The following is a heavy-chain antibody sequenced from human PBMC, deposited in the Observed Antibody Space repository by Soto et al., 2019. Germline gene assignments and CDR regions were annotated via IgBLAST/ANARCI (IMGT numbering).Heavy chain of an antibody. CDR1: GGSISSSNW. CDR3: ARDRGGYSYGFGYFDH. V-gene: IGHV4-4*02. CDR2: IYHSGST. J-gene: IGHJ4*02. D-gene: IGHD5-18*01. Sequence: SETLSLTCAVSGGSISSSNWWSWVRQPPGKGLEWIGEIYHSGSTNYNPSLKSRVTISVDKSKNQFSLKLSSVPAADTAVYYCARDRGGYSYGFGYFDHWGQGTLVTVSS.